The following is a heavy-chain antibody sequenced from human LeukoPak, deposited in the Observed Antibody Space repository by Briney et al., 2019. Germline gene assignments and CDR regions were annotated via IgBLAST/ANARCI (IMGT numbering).Heavy chain of an antibody. D-gene: IGHD1-26*01. J-gene: IGHJ4*02. CDR3: ARAGYTISYYSLDY. CDR1: GGSINSYY. Sequence: PLETLSLTCTVSGGSINSYYWGWIRQPAGKGLEWIGRIYTTGTTSYNPSLKSRVTISVDTSKNQFYLKLTSVTAADTAMYYCARAGYTISYYSLDYWGQGSLVTVSS. CDR2: IYTTGTT. V-gene: IGHV4-4*07.